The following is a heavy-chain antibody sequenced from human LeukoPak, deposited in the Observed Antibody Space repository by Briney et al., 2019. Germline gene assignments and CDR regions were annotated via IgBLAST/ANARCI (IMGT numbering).Heavy chain of an antibody. CDR3: AKDSGYYDILTGAEGGNWFDP. J-gene: IGHJ5*02. CDR1: GFTFSSYA. D-gene: IGHD3-9*01. V-gene: IGHV3-23*01. Sequence: GSLRLSCAASGFTFSSYAMSCVRQAPGKGLEWVSAISGSGGSTYYADSVKGRFTISRDNSKNTLYLQMNSLRAEDTAVYYCAKDSGYYDILTGAEGGNWFDPWGQGTLVTVSS. CDR2: ISGSGGST.